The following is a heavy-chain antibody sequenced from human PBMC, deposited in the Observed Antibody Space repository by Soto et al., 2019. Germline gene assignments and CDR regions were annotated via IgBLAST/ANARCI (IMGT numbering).Heavy chain of an antibody. J-gene: IGHJ4*02. V-gene: IGHV3-21*01. Sequence: EVQLVESGGGLVKPGGSLRLSCAASGFTFSLYSMIWVRQAPGKGLEWVASITSSSSYIYYEDSLKGRFTISRDNAKNSLFLQLDSLRAEDTAVYFCVRARSTDSRRDYWGQGTLVTVSS. D-gene: IGHD3-22*01. CDR3: VRARSTDSRRDY. CDR2: ITSSSSYI. CDR1: GFTFSLYS.